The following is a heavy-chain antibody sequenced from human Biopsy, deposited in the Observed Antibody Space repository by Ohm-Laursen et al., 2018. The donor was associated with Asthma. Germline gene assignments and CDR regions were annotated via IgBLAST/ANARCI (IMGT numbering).Heavy chain of an antibody. V-gene: IGHV1-69*13. CDR3: AREVSTADYGYYYFAMDV. Sequence: SVKVSCKASGGMFGNYAISWVRQAPGQGLEWMGGISPIFGAIRYAQNFQGRVTITADVFTNTVHMELSSLRSEDSAVYYCAREVSTADYGYYYFAMDVWGQGTTVTVSS. D-gene: IGHD4-17*01. J-gene: IGHJ6*02. CDR2: ISPIFGAI. CDR1: GGMFGNYA.